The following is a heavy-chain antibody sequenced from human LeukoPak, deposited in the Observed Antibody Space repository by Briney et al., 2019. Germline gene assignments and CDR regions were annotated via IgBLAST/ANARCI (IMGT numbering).Heavy chain of an antibody. CDR2: IYHSGST. Sequence: SQTLSLTCAVSGGSISSGGYSWSWIRQPPGKGLEWIGYIYHSGSTYYNPSLKSRVTVSVDTSTNQFSLKLSSVTAADTAVYYCARENTMIRGAFDAFDIWGQGTMVTVSS. J-gene: IGHJ3*02. V-gene: IGHV4-30-2*01. CDR1: GGSISSGGYS. D-gene: IGHD3-10*01. CDR3: ARENTMIRGAFDAFDI.